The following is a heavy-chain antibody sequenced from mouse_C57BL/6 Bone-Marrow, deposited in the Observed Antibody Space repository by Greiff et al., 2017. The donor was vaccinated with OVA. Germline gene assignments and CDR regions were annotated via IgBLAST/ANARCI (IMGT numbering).Heavy chain of an antibody. CDR1: GFTFSDYY. D-gene: IGHD1-1*01. CDR3: ARHTTVVFDY. Sequence: EVQLQQSGGGLVQPGGSLKLSCAASGFTFSDYYMYWVRQTPEKRLEWVAYISNGGGSTYYPDTVKGRFTISRDNAKNTLYLQMSRLKSEDTAMYYCARHTTVVFDYWGQGTTLTVSS. J-gene: IGHJ2*01. CDR2: ISNGGGST. V-gene: IGHV5-12*01.